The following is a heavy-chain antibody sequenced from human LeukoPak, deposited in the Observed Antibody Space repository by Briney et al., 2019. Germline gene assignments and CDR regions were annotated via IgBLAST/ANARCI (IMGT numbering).Heavy chain of an antibody. Sequence: GGSPRLSCAASGFTFSNYWMHWVRQAPGKGLVWVSRINSDGGSTNYADSVKGRFTISRDNAKNMLYLQMNSLRAEDTAVYYCARDRFFGMDVWGQGTSVTVSS. CDR3: ARDRFFGMDV. CDR1: GFTFSNYW. CDR2: INSDGGST. V-gene: IGHV3-74*01. J-gene: IGHJ6*02.